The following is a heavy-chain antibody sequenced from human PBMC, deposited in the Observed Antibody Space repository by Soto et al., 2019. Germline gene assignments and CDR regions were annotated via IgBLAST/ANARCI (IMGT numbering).Heavy chain of an antibody. J-gene: IGHJ4*02. CDR1: GFTVSNNY. CDR2: IYSGGST. D-gene: IGHD3-16*01. CDR3: AAYSHKGY. V-gene: IGHV3-66*01. Sequence: LRLSCAASGFTVSNNYMSWVRQAPGKGLEWVSLIYSGGSTYYADSVKGRFTISRDSSKNTLYLQMNSLRAEDTAMYYCAAYSHKGYWGQGTLVTVSS.